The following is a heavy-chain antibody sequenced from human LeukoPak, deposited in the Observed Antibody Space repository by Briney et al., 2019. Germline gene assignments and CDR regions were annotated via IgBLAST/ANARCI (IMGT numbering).Heavy chain of an antibody. CDR1: GFTFDDYG. V-gene: IGHV3-20*04. CDR3: AREGYYDSSGYFDY. D-gene: IGHD3-22*01. J-gene: IGHJ4*02. Sequence: PGGSLRLSCAASGFTFDDYGMSWVRQAPGKGLEWVAGINWNGGSTGYADAVKGRFTISRDNAKNSLYLQMNRLRAEDTALYYCAREGYYDSSGYFDYWGQGTLVTVSS. CDR2: INWNGGST.